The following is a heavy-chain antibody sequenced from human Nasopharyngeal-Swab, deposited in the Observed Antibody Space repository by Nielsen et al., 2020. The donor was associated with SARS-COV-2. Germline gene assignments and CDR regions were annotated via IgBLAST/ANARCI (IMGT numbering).Heavy chain of an antibody. V-gene: IGHV3-53*04. CDR1: GFTVSSNY. D-gene: IGHD5-12*01. CDR3: ARGGSGYDPLDY. Sequence: GGSLRLSCAASGFTVSSNYMNWVHQAPGKGLEWVSVIYSGGSTYYADSVKGRFTISRHISRNTLYLQMNSLRAEDTAVYFCARGGSGYDPLDYWGQGTLVTVSS. CDR2: IYSGGST. J-gene: IGHJ4*02.